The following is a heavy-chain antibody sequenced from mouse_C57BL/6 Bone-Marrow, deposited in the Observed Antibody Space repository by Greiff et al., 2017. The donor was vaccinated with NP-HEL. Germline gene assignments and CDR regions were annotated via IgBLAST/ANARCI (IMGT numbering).Heavy chain of an antibody. J-gene: IGHJ3*01. CDR2: IYPGGGYT. CDR1: GYTFTNYW. D-gene: IGHD2-3*01. CDR3: ARWYGYYSWFAY. V-gene: IGHV1-63*01. Sequence: VQLQQSGAELVRPGTSVKMSCKASGYTFTNYWIGWAKQRPGHGLEWIGDIYPGGGYTNYNEKFKGKATLTADTSSSTAYMQFSSLTSEDSAIYYCARWYGYYSWFAYWGQGTLVTVSA.